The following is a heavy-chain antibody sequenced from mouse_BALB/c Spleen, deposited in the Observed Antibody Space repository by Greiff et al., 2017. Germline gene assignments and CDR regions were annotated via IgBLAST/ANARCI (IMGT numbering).Heavy chain of an antibody. CDR1: GFTFSSYA. J-gene: IGHJ4*01. CDR3: ARNTVVDSWAMDY. Sequence: EVKLVESGGGLVKPGGSLKLSCAASGFTFSSYAMSWVRQTPEKRLEWVASISSGGSTYYPDSVKGRFTISRDNARNILYLQMSSLRSEDTAMYYCARNTVVDSWAMDYWGQGTSVTVSS. V-gene: IGHV5-6-5*01. D-gene: IGHD1-1*01. CDR2: ISSGGST.